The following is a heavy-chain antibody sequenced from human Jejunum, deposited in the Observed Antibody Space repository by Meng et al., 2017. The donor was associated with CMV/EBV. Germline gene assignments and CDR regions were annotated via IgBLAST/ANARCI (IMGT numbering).Heavy chain of an antibody. D-gene: IGHD4-11*01. J-gene: IGHJ4*02. CDR3: ARDDSHWSKDF. CDR1: GYQFKWSS. Sequence: QRLQSGPDVTKPGASVKLSCKTYGYQFKWSSMQWVRQAPGHGLEWMGIFDPRGDSSNYAQKFQGRLTLTEERSTSTMYMELRSLRSEDTAVYYCARDDSHWSKDFWGQGTLVTVSS. V-gene: IGHV1-46*02. CDR2: FDPRGDSS.